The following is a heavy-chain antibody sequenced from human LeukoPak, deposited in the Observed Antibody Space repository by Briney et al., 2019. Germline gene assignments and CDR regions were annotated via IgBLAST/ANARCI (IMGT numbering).Heavy chain of an antibody. CDR2: INHSGST. CDR1: GGSFSVCY. V-gene: IGHV4-34*01. D-gene: IGHD3-9*01. Sequence: SETLSLTCAVYGGSFSVCYWSWIRQPPGKGLEWIGEINHSGSTNYNPSLKSRITISIDTSKNQFSLKLSSMTAADTAVYYCARIGEADFDYLASDAFDIWGQGTKVTVSS. CDR3: ARIGEADFDYLASDAFDI. J-gene: IGHJ3*02.